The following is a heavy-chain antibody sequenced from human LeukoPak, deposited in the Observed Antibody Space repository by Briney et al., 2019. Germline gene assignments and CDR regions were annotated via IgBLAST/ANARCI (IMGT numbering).Heavy chain of an antibody. Sequence: GASVKVSCKASGYTFSNYHMHWLRQAPAQGLEWLGWLDPNNGDTNYAQRFPGRVTMTRDTSINTVYMELRSLRFDDTAVYFCARAGRGTMRTITMVRGAPNYWGQGTLVTVSS. D-gene: IGHD3-10*01. CDR1: GYTFSNYH. CDR3: ARAGRGTMRTITMVRGAPNY. J-gene: IGHJ4*02. CDR2: LDPNNGDT. V-gene: IGHV1-2*02.